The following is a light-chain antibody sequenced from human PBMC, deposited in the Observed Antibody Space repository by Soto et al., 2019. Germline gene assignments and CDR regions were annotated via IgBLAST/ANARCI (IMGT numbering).Light chain of an antibody. J-gene: IGKJ1*01. CDR1: QGISSW. V-gene: IGKV1-5*01. Sequence: DIQMTQSPSSVSASVGDRVTITCRASQGISSWLAWYQQKPGKAPKLLIYDASSLESGVPSRFSGSGSGTEITLTISSLQPDDFATYYCQQYLGTFGQGTKVDIK. CDR3: QQYLGT. CDR2: DAS.